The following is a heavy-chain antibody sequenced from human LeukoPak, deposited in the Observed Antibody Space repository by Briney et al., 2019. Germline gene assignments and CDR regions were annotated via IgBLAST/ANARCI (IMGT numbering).Heavy chain of an antibody. CDR2: INPSGGST. V-gene: IGHV1-46*01. CDR3: ARSGTTGTTGLDY. Sequence: ASVKVSCXASGYTFTNYYMHWVRQAPGQGLEWMAIINPSGGSTSYAQKFQGRVTMTRDTSTSTVYMELSSLRSEDTAVYYCARSGTTGTTGLDYWGQGTLVTVSP. J-gene: IGHJ4*02. CDR1: GYTFTNYY. D-gene: IGHD1-1*01.